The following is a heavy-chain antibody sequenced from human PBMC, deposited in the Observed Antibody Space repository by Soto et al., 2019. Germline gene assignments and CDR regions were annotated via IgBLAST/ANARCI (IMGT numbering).Heavy chain of an antibody. CDR2: IYWDDDK. Sequence: QITLKESGPTLVRPAQTLTLTCGFSGFSLSSYGMGVAWIRQPPVKALEWLALIYWDDDKRYSPSLKDRLAISKDTSSNQVVLTITNMDPGDTATYFCAHAGDYDLLTFDHWGPGTLVTVSS. D-gene: IGHD4-17*01. CDR3: AHAGDYDLLTFDH. J-gene: IGHJ4*02. CDR1: GFSLSSYGMG. V-gene: IGHV2-5*02.